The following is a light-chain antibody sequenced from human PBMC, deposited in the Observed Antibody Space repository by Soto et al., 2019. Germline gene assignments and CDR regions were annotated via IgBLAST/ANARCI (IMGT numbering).Light chain of an antibody. J-gene: IGLJ1*01. CDR2: EAS. CDR1: SSDVGYYNV. Sequence: SVLTKPSSVSRSPGQSIAITYTRTSSDVGYYNVVSWYQQHPGKAPKLMIYEASKRPSGVSNRFSGSKSGNTASLTISGLQAEDEADYYCCSYADSSTYVFGTGTKVTVL. V-gene: IGLV2-23*01. CDR3: CSYADSSTYV.